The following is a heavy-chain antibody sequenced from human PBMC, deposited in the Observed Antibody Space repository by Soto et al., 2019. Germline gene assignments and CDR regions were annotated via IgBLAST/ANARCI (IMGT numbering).Heavy chain of an antibody. CDR3: ARAYSSSAVHNYYGMDV. CDR1: GGTFSSYA. CDR2: IIPIFGTA. V-gene: IGHV1-69*19. J-gene: IGHJ6*02. Sequence: QVQLVQSGAEVKKHGSSVKVSCKASGGTFSSYAISWARQAPGQGLECMGGIIPIFGTANYAQKFQGRVTITADESTSTAYMELSSLRSEDTAVYYCARAYSSSAVHNYYGMDVWGQGTTVTVSS. D-gene: IGHD6-6*01.